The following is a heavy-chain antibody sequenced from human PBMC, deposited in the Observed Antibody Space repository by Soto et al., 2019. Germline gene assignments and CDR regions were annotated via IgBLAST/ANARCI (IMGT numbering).Heavy chain of an antibody. CDR2: ISPSSTYT. V-gene: IGHV3-11*06. Sequence: QVQLVESGGGLVKPGGSLRLSCAASGFTFSDYYMSWIRQAPGGGLEWVSYISPSSTYTNYAASVKGRFTISRDNANNSLFLQMNSLRAEDTAMFYCARALLPRQYGSRTYGMDVWGQGTTVTVSS. CDR3: ARALLPRQYGSRTYGMDV. CDR1: GFTFSDYY. J-gene: IGHJ6*02. D-gene: IGHD3-10*01.